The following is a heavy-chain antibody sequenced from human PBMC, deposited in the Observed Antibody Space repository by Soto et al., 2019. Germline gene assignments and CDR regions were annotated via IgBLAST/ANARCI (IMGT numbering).Heavy chain of an antibody. CDR2: ISGSGGST. CDR3: AKGFYGSCTQLWFPGAFDL. D-gene: IGHD5-18*01. V-gene: IGHV3-23*01. Sequence: EVQLLESGGGLVQPGGSLRLSCAASGFTFSSYAMSWVRQAPGKGLEWVSTISGSGGSTYYADAVKGRFNISSDNSMNSLYLQMNTMRAEATAVYYCAKGFYGSCTQLWFPGAFDLWGQGTMVTVSS. CDR1: GFTFSSYA. J-gene: IGHJ3*01.